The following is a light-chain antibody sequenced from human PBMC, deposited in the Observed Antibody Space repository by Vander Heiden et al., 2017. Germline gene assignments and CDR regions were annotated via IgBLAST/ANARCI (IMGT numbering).Light chain of an antibody. V-gene: IGKV3-11*01. CDR3: QQRNYWPRT. Sequence: ALPQSPATLSLSPGERSTLLCRASQSVRSSLAWYQQKSGQATRLLIYEASNRATGIPARFSGSGSGTDFTLTISSLEAEDFAVYYCQQRNYWPRTFGQGTKVEIK. J-gene: IGKJ1*01. CDR2: EAS. CDR1: QSVRSS.